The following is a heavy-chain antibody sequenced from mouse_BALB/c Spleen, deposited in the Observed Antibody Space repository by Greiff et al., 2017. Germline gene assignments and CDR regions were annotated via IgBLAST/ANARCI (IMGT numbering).Heavy chain of an antibody. CDR1: GFSLTGYG. CDR2: IWGDGST. J-gene: IGHJ1*01. Sequence: VQLQQSGPGLVAPSQSLSITCTVSGFSLTGYGVNWVRQPPGKGLEWLGMIWGDGSTDYNSALKSRLSISKDNSKSQVFLKMNSLQTDDTARYYCARSHYYGPYWYFDVWGAGTTVTVSS. V-gene: IGHV2-6-7*01. D-gene: IGHD1-2*01. CDR3: ARSHYYGPYWYFDV.